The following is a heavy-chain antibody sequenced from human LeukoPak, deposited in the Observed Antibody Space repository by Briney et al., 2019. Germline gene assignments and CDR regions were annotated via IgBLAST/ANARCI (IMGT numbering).Heavy chain of an antibody. J-gene: IGHJ4*02. CDR3: AINDGSGSYYKSDY. D-gene: IGHD3-10*01. CDR2: ISYSGST. V-gene: IGHV4-34*01. Sequence: SETLSLTCAVYGGSFSGYYWSWVRQIPGKGLEWIGEISYSGSTNYNPSLKSRVTISIDTSKNQFSLKMRSVTDADTAVYYCAINDGSGSYYKSDYWGRGTLVTVSS. CDR1: GGSFSGYY.